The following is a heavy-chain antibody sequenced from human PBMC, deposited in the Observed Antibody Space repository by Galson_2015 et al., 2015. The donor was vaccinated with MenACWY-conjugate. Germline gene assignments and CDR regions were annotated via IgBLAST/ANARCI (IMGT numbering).Heavy chain of an antibody. CDR3: ARGCGDGGPWIDGDY. J-gene: IGHJ4*03. D-gene: IGHD3-10*01. CDR2: ISAYNGNT. CDR1: GYTFTSYA. V-gene: IGHV1-18*01. Sequence: SVKVSCKASGYTFTSYAISWVRQAPGQGLEWMGWISAYNGNTKYAQKFQGRVTITTDTSTSTAYMELSSLRSDDTAVYYCARGCGDGGPWIDGDYWGQGIMVTVSS.